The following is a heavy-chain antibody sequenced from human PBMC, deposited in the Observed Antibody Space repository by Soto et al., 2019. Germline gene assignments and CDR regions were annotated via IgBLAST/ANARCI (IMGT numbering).Heavy chain of an antibody. CDR1: GFTFTRYS. CDR3: ARESEELTSNFDY. J-gene: IGHJ4*02. CDR2: ISSTTNYI. Sequence: GGSLRLSCAASGFTFTRYSMNWVRQAPGKGLEWVSSISSTTNYIYYGDSMKGRFTISRDNAKNSLYLEKNSLRADETAVDFLARESEELTSNFDYGDQGTLVTVSS. D-gene: IGHD1-7*01. V-gene: IGHV3-21*06.